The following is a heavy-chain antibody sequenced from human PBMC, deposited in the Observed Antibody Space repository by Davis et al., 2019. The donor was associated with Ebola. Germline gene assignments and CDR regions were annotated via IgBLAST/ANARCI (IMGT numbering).Heavy chain of an antibody. J-gene: IGHJ4*02. V-gene: IGHV4-31*03. CDR1: GGSVSSGGYY. CDR3: ARGWAIFGVALDYYFDY. CDR2: IHYSGST. D-gene: IGHD3-3*01. Sequence: SETLSLTCTVSGGSVSSGGYYWNWIRHHPGKGLEWIGYIHYSGSTSYNPSLKSRVSVSVDTSKNQFSLKLSSVTAADTAVYYCARGWAIFGVALDYYFDYWGQGTLVTVSS.